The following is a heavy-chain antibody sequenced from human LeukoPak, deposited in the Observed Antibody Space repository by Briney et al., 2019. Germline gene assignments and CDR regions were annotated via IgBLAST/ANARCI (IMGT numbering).Heavy chain of an antibody. J-gene: IGHJ4*02. V-gene: IGHV1-2*02. CDR1: GYSFTGYY. CDR3: ASGPGVTWITMLYSDY. D-gene: IGHD3-10*01. Sequence: ASVKVSCKASGYSFTGYYMHWVRQAPGQGLEWMGWINPNSGGTNYAQKLQGRVTMTTDTSTSTAYMELRSLRSDDTAVYYCASGPGVTWITMLYSDYWGQGTLVTVSS. CDR2: INPNSGGT.